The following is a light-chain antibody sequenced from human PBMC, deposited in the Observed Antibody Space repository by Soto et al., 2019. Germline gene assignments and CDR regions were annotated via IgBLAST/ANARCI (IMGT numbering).Light chain of an antibody. CDR2: WGS. CDR3: MQALQTPRT. J-gene: IGKJ2*01. CDR1: QSLLHSNGYNY. V-gene: IGKV2-28*01. Sequence: DIVMTQSPLSLPVTPGETASISCRSSQSLLHSNGYNYFDWYLQKPGQSPQLLIYWGSNRASGVPDRFSGSGSGTDFTLKISRVEAEDVGVYYCMQALQTPRTFGQGTKLESK.